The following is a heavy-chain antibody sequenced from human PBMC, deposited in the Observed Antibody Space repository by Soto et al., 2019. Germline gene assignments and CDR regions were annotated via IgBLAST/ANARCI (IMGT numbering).Heavy chain of an antibody. CDR1: GGSISSYY. CDR3: AGGAESQSWGDYYGSWFDP. CDR2: IYYSGST. J-gene: IGHJ5*02. D-gene: IGHD3-10*01. Sequence: SETLSLTCTVSGGSISSYYWSWIRQPPGKGLEWIGYIYYSGSTNYNPSLKSRVTISVDTSKNQFSLKLSPVTAAATAVYYCAGGAESQSWGDYYGSWFDPWGQGTLVTVSS. V-gene: IGHV4-59*08.